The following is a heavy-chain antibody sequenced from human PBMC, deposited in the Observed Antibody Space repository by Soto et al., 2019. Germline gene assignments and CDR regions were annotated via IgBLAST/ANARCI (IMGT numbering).Heavy chain of an antibody. D-gene: IGHD3-3*01. Sequence: KPSETLSLTCAVCGGSVSGYYWSWIRQPPGKGLEWIGEINHSGSTNYNPSLKSRVTISVDTSKNQFSLKLSSVTAADTAVYYCARGHYDFWSGYYLRSYYYMDVWGKGTTVTVSS. V-gene: IGHV4-34*01. CDR2: INHSGST. CDR3: ARGHYDFWSGYYLRSYYYMDV. J-gene: IGHJ6*03. CDR1: GGSVSGYY.